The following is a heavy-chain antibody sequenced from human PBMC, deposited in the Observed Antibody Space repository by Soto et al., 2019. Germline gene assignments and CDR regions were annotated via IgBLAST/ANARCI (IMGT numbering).Heavy chain of an antibody. CDR1: GGTFSSYA. CDR3: VGSGSCYKCLCLDL. V-gene: IGHV1-69*13. D-gene: IGHD3-10*01. CDR2: IIPIFGTA. Sequence: SVKVSCKASGGTFSSYAISWVRQAPGQGLEWMGGIIPIFGTANYAQKFQGRVTITADESTSTAYMELSSLRSEDTAGYYCVGSGSCYKCLCLDLWCRGTRVTVSS. J-gene: IGHJ2*01.